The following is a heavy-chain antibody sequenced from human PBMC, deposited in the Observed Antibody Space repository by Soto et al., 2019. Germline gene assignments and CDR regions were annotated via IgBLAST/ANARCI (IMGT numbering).Heavy chain of an antibody. CDR1: GYTFTSYG. V-gene: IGHV1-18*04. CDR2: ISAYNGNT. Sequence: ASVKVSCKASGYTFTSYGISWVRQAPGQGLEWMGWISAYNGNTNYAQKLQGRVTMTTDTSTSTAYMELRSLRSDDTAVYYCAREYAPSYSSSWYRGDYYYYGMDVWGQGTTVTVSS. J-gene: IGHJ6*02. CDR3: AREYAPSYSSSWYRGDYYYYGMDV. D-gene: IGHD6-13*01.